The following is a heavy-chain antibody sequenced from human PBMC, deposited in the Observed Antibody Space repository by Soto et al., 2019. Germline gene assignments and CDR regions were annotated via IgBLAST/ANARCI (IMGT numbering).Heavy chain of an antibody. V-gene: IGHV3-30*18. CDR1: GFTFSHYA. CDR3: AKDLSYCRGGSFYQLDGSVN. D-gene: IGHD2-15*01. Sequence: QVQLVESGGGGVQPGGSLRLSCAASGFTFSHYAMHWFRQAPGKGLEWLAIISFDGINRFYRDSVKGRFTISRDNSKNSLYVEVSGLRAEDTAVYFCAKDLSYCRGGSFYQLDGSVNWGQGTLVTVSS. J-gene: IGHJ4*02. CDR2: ISFDGINR.